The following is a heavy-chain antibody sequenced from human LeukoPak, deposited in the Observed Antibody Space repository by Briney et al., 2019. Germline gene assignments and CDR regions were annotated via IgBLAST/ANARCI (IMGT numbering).Heavy chain of an antibody. CDR1: GYSISSGYY. D-gene: IGHD3-3*01. J-gene: IGHJ4*02. V-gene: IGHV4-38-2*01. Sequence: PSETLSLTCAVSGYSISSGYYWGWIRQPPGRGLEWIGSLYHSGSTYYNPSLKSRVTISVDTSKNQFSLKLSSVTAADTAVYYCARAIYYDFWSGWADYFDYWGQGTLVTVSS. CDR3: ARAIYYDFWSGWADYFDY. CDR2: LYHSGST.